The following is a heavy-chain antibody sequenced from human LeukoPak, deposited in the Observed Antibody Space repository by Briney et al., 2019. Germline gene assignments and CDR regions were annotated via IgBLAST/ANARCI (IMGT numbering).Heavy chain of an antibody. CDR1: GGSLSFYY. D-gene: IGHD5-24*01. CDR2: IYYSGST. CDR3: ARGADGYNLDAFDI. V-gene: IGHV4-39*07. Sequence: SETLSLTCGVSGGSLSFYYWSWIRQPPGKGLEWIGSIYYSGSTYYNPSLKSRVTISVDTSKNQFSLKLSSVTAADTAVYYCARGADGYNLDAFDIWGQGTMVTVSS. J-gene: IGHJ3*02.